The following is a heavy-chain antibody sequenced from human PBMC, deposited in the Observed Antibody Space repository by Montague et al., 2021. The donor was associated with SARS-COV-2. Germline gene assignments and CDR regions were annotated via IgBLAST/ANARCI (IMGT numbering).Heavy chain of an antibody. CDR2: IYYGGST. J-gene: IGHJ4*02. Sequence: SETLSLTCAVSGGSISNSAYYWGWIRQPPGKGLEWIGSIYYGGSTYRNPSLKSRVTISVDTSKNQFSLKLNSVTAADTAVYFCTRARSKAIDYWGQGALVTVSS. V-gene: IGHV4-39*01. CDR1: GGSISNSAYY. D-gene: IGHD2/OR15-2a*01. CDR3: TRARSKAIDY.